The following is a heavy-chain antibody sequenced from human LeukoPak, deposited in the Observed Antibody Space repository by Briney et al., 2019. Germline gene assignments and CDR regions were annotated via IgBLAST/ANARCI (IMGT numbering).Heavy chain of an antibody. CDR3: ARHRPVVIVGAPRDFDY. J-gene: IGHJ4*02. V-gene: IGHV4-59*08. D-gene: IGHD1-26*01. CDR1: GGSISSYY. Sequence: SETLSLTCTVSGGSISSYYWSWIRQPPGKGLEWIGYIYYSGSTNYNPSLKSRVTISVDTSKNQFSLKLSSVTAADTAVYYCARHRPVVIVGAPRDFDYWGQGTLVTVSS. CDR2: IYYSGST.